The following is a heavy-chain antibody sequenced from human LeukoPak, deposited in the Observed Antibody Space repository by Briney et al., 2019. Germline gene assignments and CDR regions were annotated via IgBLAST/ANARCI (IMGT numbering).Heavy chain of an antibody. D-gene: IGHD6-13*01. J-gene: IGHJ6*04. CDR3: ARARRIAAAGNSYYYYGMDV. V-gene: IGHV4-34*01. CDR1: GGSFSGYY. CDR2: INHSGST. Sequence: SETLSLTCAVYGGSFSGYYWSWIRQPPGKGLEWIGEINHSGSTNYNPSLKSRVTISVDTSKNQFSLKLSSVTAAVTAVYYCARARRIAAAGNSYYYYGMDVWGKGTTVTVSS.